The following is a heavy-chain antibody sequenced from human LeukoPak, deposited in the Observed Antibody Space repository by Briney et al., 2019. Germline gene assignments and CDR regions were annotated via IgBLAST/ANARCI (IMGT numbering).Heavy chain of an antibody. D-gene: IGHD3-3*01. J-gene: IGHJ4*02. CDR3: ARGYYDFWSGYYNSLDY. Sequence: GGSLRLSCAASGFTFSSYAMHWVRQAPGKGLEWVAVISYDGSNKYYADSVKGRFTISRDNSKNTLYLQMNSLRAEDTAVYYCARGYYDFWSGYYNSLDYWGQGTLVTVSS. V-gene: IGHV3-30-3*01. CDR1: GFTFSSYA. CDR2: ISYDGSNK.